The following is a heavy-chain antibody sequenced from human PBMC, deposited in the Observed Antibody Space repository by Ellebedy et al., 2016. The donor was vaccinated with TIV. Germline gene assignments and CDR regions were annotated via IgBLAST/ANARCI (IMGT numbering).Heavy chain of an antibody. V-gene: IGHV4-30-2*01. Sequence: SETLSLXCAVSGGSISSGGYSWSWIRQPPGKGLEWIGYIYHSGSTYYNPSLKSRVTISVDRSKNQFSLKLSSVTAADTAVYYCARATPYSSSWYDSWYFDLWGCGTLVTVSS. CDR3: ARATPYSSSWYDSWYFDL. CDR1: GGSISSGGYS. J-gene: IGHJ2*01. D-gene: IGHD6-13*01. CDR2: IYHSGST.